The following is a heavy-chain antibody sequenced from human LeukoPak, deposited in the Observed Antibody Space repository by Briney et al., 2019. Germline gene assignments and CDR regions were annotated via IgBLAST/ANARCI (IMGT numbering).Heavy chain of an antibody. CDR2: ISYDGSNK. J-gene: IGHJ4*02. D-gene: IGHD3-3*01. Sequence: GGSLRLSCAASGFTFISYGMHWVRQAPGKGLEWVAVISYDGSNKYYADSVKGRFTISRDNSKNTLYLQMNSLRAEDTAVYYCAKAVVLRFLEWFYFDYWGQGTLVTVSS. CDR1: GFTFISYG. CDR3: AKAVVLRFLEWFYFDY. V-gene: IGHV3-30*18.